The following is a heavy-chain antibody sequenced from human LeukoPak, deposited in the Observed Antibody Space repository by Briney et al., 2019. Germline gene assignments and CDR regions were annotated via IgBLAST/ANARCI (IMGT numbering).Heavy chain of an antibody. CDR1: GYTFTSYP. V-gene: IGHV1-3*04. D-gene: IGHD6-19*01. J-gene: IGHJ4*02. CDR3: ARNMAVAGTPAV. Sequence: EASVKVSCKASGYTFTSYPIHWVRQAPGQGLEWMGWINTGNGNTKYSQKFQGRLTVTMDTSAGTAYMELSSLRSEDTAVYYCARNMAVAGTPAVWGQGTLVTVSS. CDR2: INTGNGNT.